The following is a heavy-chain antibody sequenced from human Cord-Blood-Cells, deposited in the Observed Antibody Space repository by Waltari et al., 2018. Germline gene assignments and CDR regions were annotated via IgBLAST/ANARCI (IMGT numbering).Heavy chain of an antibody. CDR3: ASERGSGSYLNWFDP. CDR1: GGSFSGYY. D-gene: IGHD3-10*01. CDR2: INHSGST. V-gene: IGHV4-34*01. J-gene: IGHJ5*02. Sequence: QLQLQQWGAGLLKPSETLSLTCAVHGGSFSGYYWSWIRQPPGKGLEWIGEINHSGSTNYNPSLKSRVTISVDTSKNQFSLKLSSVTAADTAVYYCASERGSGSYLNWFDPWGQGTLVTVSS.